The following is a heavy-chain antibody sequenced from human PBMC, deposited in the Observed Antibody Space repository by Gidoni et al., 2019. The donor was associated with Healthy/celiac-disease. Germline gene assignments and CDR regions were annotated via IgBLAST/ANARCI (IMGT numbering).Heavy chain of an antibody. Sequence: QVQLVESGGGVVQPGGSLTLHCAAPGFTFSSYGMPWVRQAPGKGLAWVAFIRYDGSNKYYADSVKGRFTISRDNSKNTLYLQMNSLRAEDTAVYYCAKDGPLFDPWGQGTLVTVSS. CDR2: IRYDGSNK. CDR1: GFTFSSYG. CDR3: AKDGPLFDP. J-gene: IGHJ5*02. V-gene: IGHV3-30*02.